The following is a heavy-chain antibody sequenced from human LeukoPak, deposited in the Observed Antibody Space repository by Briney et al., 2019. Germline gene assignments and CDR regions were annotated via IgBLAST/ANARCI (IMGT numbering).Heavy chain of an antibody. Sequence: GGSLRLSCAASGFTFSNAWMSWVRQAPGKGLEWVGCIKSKTDGGTTDYAAPVTDRFTISRDDSKNTLYLQMNSLKVEDTAVYYCTTNDHFDYWGQGALVTVSS. J-gene: IGHJ4*02. CDR2: IKSKTDGGTT. D-gene: IGHD1-1*01. CDR1: GFTFSNAW. CDR3: TTNDHFDY. V-gene: IGHV3-15*05.